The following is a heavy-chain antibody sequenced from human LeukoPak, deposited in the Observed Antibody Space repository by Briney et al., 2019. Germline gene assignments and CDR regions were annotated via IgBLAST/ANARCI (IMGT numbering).Heavy chain of an antibody. CDR3: ARAVYRMSGTGAPFDY. V-gene: IGHV4-59*01. J-gene: IGHJ4*02. CDR1: GGSISSFY. CDR2: IYYSGSA. D-gene: IGHD3-3*01. Sequence: ASETLSLTCTVSGGSISSFYWSWIRQPPGKGLEWIGYIYYSGSANYNPSLKSRVTISVDTSKNQFSLKLNSVTAADTAVYCARAVYRMSGTGAPFDYWGQGTLVTVSS.